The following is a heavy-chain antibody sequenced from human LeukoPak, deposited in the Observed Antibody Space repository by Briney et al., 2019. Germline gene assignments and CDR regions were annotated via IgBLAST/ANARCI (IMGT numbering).Heavy chain of an antibody. CDR3: ARDSSSSNFDY. J-gene: IGHJ4*02. D-gene: IGHD6-6*01. CDR2: IKQDGSEK. V-gene: IGHV3-7*01. CDR1: GFTFSSYW. Sequence: GGSLRLSCAVSGFTFSSYWMSWVRRAPGKGLEWVANIKQDGSEKYYVDSVKGRFTISRDNAKNSLYLQMNSLRAEDTAVYYCARDSSSSNFDYWGQGTLVTVSS.